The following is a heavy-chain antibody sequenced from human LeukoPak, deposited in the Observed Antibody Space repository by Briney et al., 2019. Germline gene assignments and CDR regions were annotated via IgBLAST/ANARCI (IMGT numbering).Heavy chain of an antibody. D-gene: IGHD3-10*01. CDR2: INHSGST. CDR1: GGSFSGYY. J-gene: IGHJ5*02. Sequence: SETLSLTCAVYGGSFSGYYWSWIRQPPGKGLEWIGEINHSGSTNYNPSPKSRVTISVDTSKNQFSLKLSSVTAADTAVYYCARKVRGVVWFDPWGQGTLVTVSS. CDR3: ARKVRGVVWFDP. V-gene: IGHV4-34*01.